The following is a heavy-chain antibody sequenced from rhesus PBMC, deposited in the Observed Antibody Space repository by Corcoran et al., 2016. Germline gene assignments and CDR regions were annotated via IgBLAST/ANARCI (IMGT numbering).Heavy chain of an antibody. Sequence: QVTLKESGPALVKPTQTLTLTCTFSGFSISTSGMGVGWIRQPPGKALEWLTLIYWDDDKYYTTSLKSRLTLSKDTSKNQVVLTMTNMDPVDTATYYCARRRATYIYGNSDYFDYWGQGVLVTVSS. J-gene: IGHJ4*01. CDR3: ARRRATYIYGNSDYFDY. D-gene: IGHD4-35*01. V-gene: IGHV2-174*01. CDR2: IYWDDDK. CDR1: GFSISTSGMG.